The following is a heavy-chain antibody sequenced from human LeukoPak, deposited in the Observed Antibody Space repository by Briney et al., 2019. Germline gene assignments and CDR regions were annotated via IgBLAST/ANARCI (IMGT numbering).Heavy chain of an antibody. J-gene: IGHJ4*02. CDR3: ARYRLGRLGEGGENFDY. CDR2: INPNSGGT. Sequence: ASVKVSCKASEYTFTGYYIHWVRQAPGQGLEWMGWINPNSGGTNYAQKFQGRVTMTRDTSISTAYMELSRLRSDDTAVYYCARYRLGRLGEGGENFDYWGQGTLVTVSS. CDR1: EYTFTGYY. V-gene: IGHV1-2*02. D-gene: IGHD3-16*01.